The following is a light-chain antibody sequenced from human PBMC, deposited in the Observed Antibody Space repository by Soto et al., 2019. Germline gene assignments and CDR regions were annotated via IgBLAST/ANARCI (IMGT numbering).Light chain of an antibody. Sequence: EIVLTQSPGTLSLFPGERATLSCRASQSVSSSYLAWYQQKPGQAPRLLIYGASSRATGIPDRFSGSGSGTGFTLTISRLEPEDFAVYFCQQYGSSPPFTFGQGTKVEIK. J-gene: IGKJ2*01. V-gene: IGKV3-20*01. CDR1: QSVSSSY. CDR2: GAS. CDR3: QQYGSSPPFT.